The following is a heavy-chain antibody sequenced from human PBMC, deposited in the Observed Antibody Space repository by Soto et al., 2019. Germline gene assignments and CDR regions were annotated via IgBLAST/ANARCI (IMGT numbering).Heavy chain of an antibody. CDR1: GFTFSSYS. V-gene: IGHV3-48*01. Sequence: PGGSLRLSCAASGFTFSSYSMKWVRQAPGKGLELVSYISSSSSTIYYADSVKGRFTISRDNAKNSLYLQMNSLRAEDTAVYYCARHPERIAQIGWFDPWGQGTLVTVSS. CDR3: ARHPERIAQIGWFDP. CDR2: ISSSSSTI. D-gene: IGHD6-13*01. J-gene: IGHJ5*02.